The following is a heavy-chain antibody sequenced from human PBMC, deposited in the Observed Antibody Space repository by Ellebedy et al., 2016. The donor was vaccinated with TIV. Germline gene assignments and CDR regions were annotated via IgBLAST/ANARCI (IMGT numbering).Heavy chain of an antibody. J-gene: IGHJ5*02. Sequence: PGGSLRLSCAASGFTFSSYAMHWVRQAPGKGLGWVAVISYDGSNKYYADSVKGRFTISRDNSKNTLYLQMNSLRAEDTAVYYCARDRSEQWLFGYNWFDPWGQGTLVTVSS. CDR2: ISYDGSNK. V-gene: IGHV3-30-3*01. CDR3: ARDRSEQWLFGYNWFDP. D-gene: IGHD6-19*01. CDR1: GFTFSSYA.